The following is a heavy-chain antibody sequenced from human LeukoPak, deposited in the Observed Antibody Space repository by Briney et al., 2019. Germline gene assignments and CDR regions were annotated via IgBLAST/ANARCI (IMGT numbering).Heavy chain of an antibody. D-gene: IGHD1-14*01. Sequence: SETLSLTCTVSGYSISGGYYWGWIRQPPGKGLEWIGTIYHSGNTYYNPSLKSRVTISVDTSKNQFSLKLSSVTAADTAVYYCARESREPYYYYMDVWGKGTTVTVSS. V-gene: IGHV4-38-2*02. CDR1: GYSISGGYY. CDR2: IYHSGNT. J-gene: IGHJ6*03. CDR3: ARESREPYYYYMDV.